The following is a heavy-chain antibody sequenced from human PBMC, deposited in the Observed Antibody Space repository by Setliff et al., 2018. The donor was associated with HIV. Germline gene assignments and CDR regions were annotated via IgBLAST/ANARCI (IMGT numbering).Heavy chain of an antibody. Sequence: TLSLTCSVSGGSISSSSYFWAWIRQPPGKALEWLALIYWDEDKRYSPSLKSRLTITKDTSKNQVVLTMTNMDPVDTATYYCVRIPEYNRRYVGDYFDYWGQGTPVTVSS. CDR2: IYWDEDK. CDR1: GGSISSSSYF. V-gene: IGHV2-5*02. D-gene: IGHD1-20*01. J-gene: IGHJ4*02. CDR3: VRIPEYNRRYVGDYFDY.